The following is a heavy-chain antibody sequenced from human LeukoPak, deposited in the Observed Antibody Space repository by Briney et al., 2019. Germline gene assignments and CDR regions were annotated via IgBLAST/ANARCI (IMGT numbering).Heavy chain of an antibody. CDR3: ARRDWSSTSCYGPKRHRGRGNWFDP. CDR1: GGSFSGYY. D-gene: IGHD2-2*01. Sequence: SETLSLTCAVYGGSFSGYYWSWMRQPPGKGLEWIGEINHSGSPNYNTPLKSRVTISVDTFKKQFFLKQSSVTAEVTAVYYCARRDWSSTSCYGPKRHRGRGNWFDPWGQRTLVTVSS. J-gene: IGHJ5*02. V-gene: IGHV4-34*01. CDR2: INHSGSP.